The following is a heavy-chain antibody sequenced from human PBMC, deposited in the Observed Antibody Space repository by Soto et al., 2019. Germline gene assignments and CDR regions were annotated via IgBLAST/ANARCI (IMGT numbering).Heavy chain of an antibody. Sequence: QVQLVQSGAEVKKPGASVKVSCKASGYTFTSYAMHWVRQAPGQRLEWMGWINAGNGNTKYSQKFQGRVTITRDTSASTAYMELSSLRSEDTAVYYCARAVSSSGLSNYYYYMDVWGKGTTVTVSS. J-gene: IGHJ6*03. CDR2: INAGNGNT. D-gene: IGHD6-19*01. CDR1: GYTFTSYA. CDR3: ARAVSSSGLSNYYYYMDV. V-gene: IGHV1-3*01.